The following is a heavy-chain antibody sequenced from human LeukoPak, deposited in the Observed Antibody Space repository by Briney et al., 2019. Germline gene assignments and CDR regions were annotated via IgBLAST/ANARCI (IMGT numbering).Heavy chain of an antibody. CDR3: ASEGYYDFWSGYSPNLNRYYYYGMDV. D-gene: IGHD3-3*01. CDR1: GFTFSRYG. CDR2: TWYDGSNK. V-gene: IGHV3-33*01. J-gene: IGHJ6*02. Sequence: GGSLRLSCAASGFTFSRYGMHWVRQAPGKGLEWVAATWYDGSNKYYADSVKGRFTISRDNSKNTLYLQMNSLRAEDTAVYYCASEGYYDFWSGYSPNLNRYYYYGMDVWGQGTTVTVSS.